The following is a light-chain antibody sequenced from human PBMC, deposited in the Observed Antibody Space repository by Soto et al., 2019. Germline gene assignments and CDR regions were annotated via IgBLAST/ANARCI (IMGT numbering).Light chain of an antibody. Sequence: EIVLTQSPGTLSLSPGERATLSCRASHSVSSTYLAWYQQKPGQAPRLLIYGASSRATGIPDRFSGSGSGTDFPRTISRLEPEDFAVYYCQQYGSSPPYTFGQGTKLEIK. V-gene: IGKV3-20*01. CDR2: GAS. J-gene: IGKJ2*01. CDR1: HSVSSTY. CDR3: QQYGSSPPYT.